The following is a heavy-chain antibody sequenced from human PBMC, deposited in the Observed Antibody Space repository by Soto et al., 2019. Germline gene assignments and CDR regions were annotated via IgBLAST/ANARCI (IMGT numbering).Heavy chain of an antibody. CDR2: IKEDGNVK. CDR3: ARAYYDHLWGSNRFDY. V-gene: IGHV3-7*01. D-gene: IGHD3-16*02. Sequence: EVQLVESGGGLVQPGGSLRVSCAASGFTFSRFWLSWVRQAPGKGLEWVANIKEDGNVKYYVDSVRGRFTISRDNAKNSLYLQMDSLRAEDTAVYYCARAYYDHLWGSNRFDYWGQGTLVTVSS. CDR1: GFTFSRFW. J-gene: IGHJ4*02.